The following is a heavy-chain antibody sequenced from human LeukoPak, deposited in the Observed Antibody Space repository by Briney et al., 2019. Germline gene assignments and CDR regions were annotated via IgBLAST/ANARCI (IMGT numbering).Heavy chain of an antibody. CDR2: ISSGGGT. J-gene: IGHJ4*02. V-gene: IGHV3-48*03. CDR1: AFTFTTCE. D-gene: IGHD3-22*01. Sequence: GGSLRLSCAASAFTFTTCEMNWVRQAPGKGLEWISYISSGGGTYYADSVKGRFTISRDNAKNSLYLQMNSLRAEDTAVYYCARDQAYGGHYYTFDYWGQGTLVTVSS. CDR3: ARDQAYGGHYYTFDY.